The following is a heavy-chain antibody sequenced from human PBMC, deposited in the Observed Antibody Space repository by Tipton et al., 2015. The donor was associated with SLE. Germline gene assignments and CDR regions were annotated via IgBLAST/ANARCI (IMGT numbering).Heavy chain of an antibody. D-gene: IGHD1-14*01. J-gene: IGHJ4*02. V-gene: IGHV3-30*02. CDR3: AKDHRSGITGTTRGVDY. CDR2: IRYDGSNK. Sequence: SLRLSCAASGFTFSSYGMHWVRQAPGKGLEWVAFIRYDGSNKYYADSVKGRFTISRDNSKNTLYLQMNSLRAEDTAVYYCAKDHRSGITGTTRGVDYWGQGTLVTVSS. CDR1: GFTFSSYG.